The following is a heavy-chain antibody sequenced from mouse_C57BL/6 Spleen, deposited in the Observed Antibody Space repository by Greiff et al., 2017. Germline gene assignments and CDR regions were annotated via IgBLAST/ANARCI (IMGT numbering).Heavy chain of an antibody. CDR2: IYPGSGST. V-gene: IGHV1-55*01. CDR1: GYTFTSYW. Sequence: QVQLQQPGAELVKPGASVKLSCKASGYTFTSYWLTWVKQRPGHGLEWLGDIYPGSGSTNYNEKFKSKATLTVDTSSSTAYMQLSSLTSEDYAVYYWARFRGLLGQGYWGQGTTLTVSS. D-gene: IGHD4-1*01. J-gene: IGHJ2*01. CDR3: ARFRGLLGQGY.